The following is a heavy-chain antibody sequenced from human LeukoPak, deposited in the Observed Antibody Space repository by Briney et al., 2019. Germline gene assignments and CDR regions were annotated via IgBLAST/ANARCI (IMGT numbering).Heavy chain of an antibody. Sequence: GSLRLSCAASGFTFSNYEMNWVRQAPGKGLEWVSSISSSSSYIYYADSVKGRFTISRDNAKNSLYLQMNSLRAEDTAVYYCARQASSGWYFFDYWGQGTLVTVSS. CDR2: ISSSSSYI. CDR1: GFTFSNYE. CDR3: ARQASSGWYFFDY. V-gene: IGHV3-21*01. D-gene: IGHD6-19*01. J-gene: IGHJ4*02.